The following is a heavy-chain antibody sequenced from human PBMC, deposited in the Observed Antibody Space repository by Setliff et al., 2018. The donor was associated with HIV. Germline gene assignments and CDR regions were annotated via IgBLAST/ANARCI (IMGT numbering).Heavy chain of an antibody. CDR1: GYTFTRYF. Sequence: GASVKVSCKASGYTFTRYFMHCVRQAPGQGLEWLGMINPSSGSTWYAQKFQGRVTMTGDTSTNTLYMELSSLRSEDTAVYYCARGWEGGMDYWGQGTLVTVSS. J-gene: IGHJ4*02. D-gene: IGHD1-26*01. CDR3: ARGWEGGMDY. V-gene: IGHV1-46*01. CDR2: INPSSGST.